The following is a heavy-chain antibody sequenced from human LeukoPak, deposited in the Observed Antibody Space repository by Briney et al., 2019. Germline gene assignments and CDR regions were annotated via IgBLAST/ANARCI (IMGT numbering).Heavy chain of an antibody. CDR1: GFTFDDYA. V-gene: IGHV3-9*01. CDR3: AKGAIMITFGGVLSY. Sequence: GRSLRLSCAASGFTFDDYAMHWVRQAPGKGVEWVSGISWNSGSIGYADSVKGRFTISRDNAKNSLYLQMNSLRAQDTALYYCAKGAIMITFGGVLSYWGQGTLVTVSS. CDR2: ISWNSGSI. D-gene: IGHD3-16*01. J-gene: IGHJ4*02.